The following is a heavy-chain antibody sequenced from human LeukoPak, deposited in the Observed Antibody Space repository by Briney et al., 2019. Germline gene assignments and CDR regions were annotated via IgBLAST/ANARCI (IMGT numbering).Heavy chain of an antibody. CDR2: IYHSGST. CDR1: GGSISSGGYS. J-gene: IGHJ4*02. D-gene: IGHD3-3*01. CDR3: ARAITIFGVVNYFDY. Sequence: SETLSLTCAVSGGSISSGGYSWSWIRQPPGKGLEWIGYIYHSGSTYYNPSLKSRVTISVDRSKNQFSLKLNTVTAADTAVYYCARAITIFGVVNYFDYWGQGTLVTVSS. V-gene: IGHV4-30-2*01.